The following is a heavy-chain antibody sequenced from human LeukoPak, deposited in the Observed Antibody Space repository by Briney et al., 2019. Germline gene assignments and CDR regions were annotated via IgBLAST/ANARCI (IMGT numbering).Heavy chain of an antibody. CDR3: GRGTGYSVVDY. J-gene: IGHJ4*02. CDR2: INSDGRST. V-gene: IGHV3-74*01. Sequence: GGSLRLSCAASGFTFSNYWMHCVRQAPGKGLVWVSRINSDGRSTSHADSVKGRFTISRDNAKNTLYLQMNSLRAEDTAVYYCGRGTGYSVVDYWGQGTLVTVAS. CDR1: GFTFSNYW. D-gene: IGHD5-18*01.